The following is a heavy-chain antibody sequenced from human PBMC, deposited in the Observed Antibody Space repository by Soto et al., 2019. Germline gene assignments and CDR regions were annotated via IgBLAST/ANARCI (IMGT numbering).Heavy chain of an antibody. Sequence: GGSLRLSCAASGFTVSNNYMSWVRQAPGKGLXXVSDXXXXXSTYYADSVKGRFTISRENSKNTRYHQMNSLSAEDTAVYYCARGGSVAASGPLDYWGQGTLVTVSS. CDR2: XXXXXST. CDR3: ARGGSVAASGPLDY. V-gene: IGHV3-66*01. D-gene: IGHD6-13*01. J-gene: IGHJ4*02. CDR1: GFTVSNNY.